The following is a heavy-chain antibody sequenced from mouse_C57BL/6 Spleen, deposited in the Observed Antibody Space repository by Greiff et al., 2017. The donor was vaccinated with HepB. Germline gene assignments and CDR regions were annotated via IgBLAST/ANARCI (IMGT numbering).Heavy chain of an antibody. CDR2: IYHRSGNT. J-gene: IGHJ4*01. V-gene: IGHV1-81*01. Sequence: QVQLQQSGAELARPGASVKLSCKASGYTFTSYGISWVKQRTGQGLEWIGEIYHRSGNTYYNEKFKGKATLTADKSSSTAYMELRSLTSEDSAVYFCARWGGNGNPSMDYWGQGTSVTVSS. D-gene: IGHD2-1*01. CDR3: ARWGGNGNPSMDY. CDR1: GYTFTSYG.